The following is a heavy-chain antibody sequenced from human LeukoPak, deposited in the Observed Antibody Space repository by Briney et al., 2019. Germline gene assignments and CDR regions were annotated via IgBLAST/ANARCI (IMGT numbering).Heavy chain of an antibody. CDR2: IYSGGGR. D-gene: IGHD6-13*01. Sequence: PGRSLRLSCAASGFTVSSNYMTWVRQAPGKGLEWVSVIYSGGGRYYADSVKGRFTISRDNSKNTLNLQMNSLRAEDTAVYYCARGQQLGHDAFDIWGQGTMVTVSS. CDR1: GFTVSSNY. CDR3: ARGQQLGHDAFDI. V-gene: IGHV3-66*01. J-gene: IGHJ3*02.